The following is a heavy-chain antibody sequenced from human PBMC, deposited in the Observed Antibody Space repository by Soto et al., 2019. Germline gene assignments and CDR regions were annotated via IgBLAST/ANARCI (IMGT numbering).Heavy chain of an antibody. Sequence: SETLSLTCAVYGGSFSGYYWSWIRQPPGKGLEWIGEINHSGSTNYNPSLKSRVTISVDTSKNQFSLKLSSVTAADTAVYYCARRVDYWGQGTLVTVSS. V-gene: IGHV4-34*01. CDR2: INHSGST. J-gene: IGHJ4*02. CDR3: ARRVDY. CDR1: GGSFSGYY.